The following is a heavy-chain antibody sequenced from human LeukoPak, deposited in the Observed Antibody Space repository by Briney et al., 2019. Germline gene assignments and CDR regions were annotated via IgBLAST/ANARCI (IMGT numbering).Heavy chain of an antibody. Sequence: SDPLSLTCAVCGYSISSGHYWGWIRPPPGTGLEWIATIYHNGSPYSNPSLKSRDPISVDTPKKQFSLNLSCVTAADTAVYYCARSSIAARRDFDYWGQATLVTVSS. CDR3: ARSSIAARRDFDY. CDR2: IYHNGSP. CDR1: GYSISSGHY. J-gene: IGHJ4*02. V-gene: IGHV4-38-2*01. D-gene: IGHD6-6*01.